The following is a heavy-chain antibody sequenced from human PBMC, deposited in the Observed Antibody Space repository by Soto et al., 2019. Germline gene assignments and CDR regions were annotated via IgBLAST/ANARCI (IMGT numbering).Heavy chain of an antibody. Sequence: GGSLRLSCAASGFTFSSYSMNWVRQAPGKGLEWVSSISSSSSYIYYADSVKGRFTISRDNAKNSLYLQMNSLRAEDTAVYYCARDPGGGSSASERPYASHIDYWGQGTLVTVSS. CDR2: ISSSSSYI. CDR1: GFTFSSYS. V-gene: IGHV3-21*01. CDR3: ARDPGGGSSASERPYASHIDY. D-gene: IGHD3-16*01. J-gene: IGHJ4*02.